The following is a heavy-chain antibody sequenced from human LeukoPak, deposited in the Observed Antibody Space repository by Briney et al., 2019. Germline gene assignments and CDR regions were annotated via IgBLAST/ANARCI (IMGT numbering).Heavy chain of an antibody. D-gene: IGHD3-22*01. V-gene: IGHV1-69*13. Sequence: GASVKVSCKASGGTFSSYAISWVRQAPGQGLEWMGGIIPIFGTANYAQKFQGRVTITADESTSTAYMELSSLRSEDTAVYYCAREEAHYYDSSGTCYYYGMDVWGQGTTVTVSS. CDR3: AREEAHYYDSSGTCYYYGMDV. CDR2: IIPIFGTA. CDR1: GGTFSSYA. J-gene: IGHJ6*02.